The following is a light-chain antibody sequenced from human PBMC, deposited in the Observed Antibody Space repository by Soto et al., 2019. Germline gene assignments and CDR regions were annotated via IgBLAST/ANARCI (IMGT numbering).Light chain of an antibody. CDR1: QSVSDY. V-gene: IGKV3-11*01. Sequence: EIVLTQSPATLSLSPGERATLSCRASQSVSDYIAWYQQKPGQAPRLLIYDTSNRATGVPARFSGSGSGTDFTLIISNLEPEDFAVYYCQQRTNWLTFGGGTKVEIK. CDR3: QQRTNWLT. J-gene: IGKJ4*01. CDR2: DTS.